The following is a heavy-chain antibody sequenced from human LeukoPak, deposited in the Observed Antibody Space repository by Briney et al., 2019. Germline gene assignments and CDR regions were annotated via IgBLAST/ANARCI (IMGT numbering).Heavy chain of an antibody. J-gene: IGHJ4*02. V-gene: IGHV4-34*01. CDR3: ARGPRSFIRLAYYFDY. D-gene: IGHD3-3*01. CDR1: GGSFSGYY. Sequence: SETLSLTCAVYGGSFSGYYWSWIRQPPGKGLEWIGEINHSGSTNYNPSLKSRVTISVDTSENQFSLKLSSVTAADTAVYYCARGPRSFIRLAYYFDYWGQGTLVTVSS. CDR2: INHSGST.